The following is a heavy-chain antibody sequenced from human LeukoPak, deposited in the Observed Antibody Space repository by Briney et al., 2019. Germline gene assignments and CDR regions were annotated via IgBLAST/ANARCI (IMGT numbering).Heavy chain of an antibody. CDR2: INSDGSST. Sequence: SGGSLRLSCAASGFTFSSYWMHWVRQAPGKGLVWVSRINSDGSSTSYADSVKGRFTIPRDNAKNTLYLQMNSLRAEDTAVYYCARLAIGWWELLRCDAFDIWGQGTMVTVSS. J-gene: IGHJ3*02. D-gene: IGHD1-26*01. CDR3: ARLAIGWWELLRCDAFDI. V-gene: IGHV3-74*01. CDR1: GFTFSSYW.